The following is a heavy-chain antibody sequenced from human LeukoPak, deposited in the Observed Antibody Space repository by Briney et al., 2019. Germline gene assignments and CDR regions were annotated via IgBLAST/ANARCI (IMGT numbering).Heavy chain of an antibody. V-gene: IGHV3-23*01. CDR1: GFTFNTYV. Sequence: GGSLRLSCAVSGFTFNTYVMSWVRQAPGKGLEWVSAISGSGGGTYYVASVKGRFTISRDNSRNTLYLQMNSLRAVDTAVYYCATVYSSSPLRPMDVWGQGTTVTVSS. CDR2: ISGSGGGT. CDR3: ATVYSSSPLRPMDV. D-gene: IGHD2-2*01. J-gene: IGHJ6*02.